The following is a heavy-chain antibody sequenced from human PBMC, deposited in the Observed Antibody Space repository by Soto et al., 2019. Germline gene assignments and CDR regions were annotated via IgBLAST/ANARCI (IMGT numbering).Heavy chain of an antibody. J-gene: IGHJ4*02. D-gene: IGHD3-16*02. V-gene: IGHV3-66*04. CDR1: GFTVSSNY. Sequence: GGSLRLSCAASGFTVSSNYMSWVRQAPGKGLEWVSVIYSGGSTHYADSVKGRFTISRDNSKNTLYLQMNSLRAEDTAVYYCASQNIAPYDYIWGSYRSVPQGYFDYWGQGTLVTVSS. CDR2: IYSGGST. CDR3: ASQNIAPYDYIWGSYRSVPQGYFDY.